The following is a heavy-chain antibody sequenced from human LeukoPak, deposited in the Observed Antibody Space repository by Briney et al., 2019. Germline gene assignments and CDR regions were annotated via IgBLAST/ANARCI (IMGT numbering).Heavy chain of an antibody. CDR2: IYYSGST. D-gene: IGHD5-18*01. CDR3: ARDSSYGPGVFDY. Sequence: SETLSLTCTASGGSISSGGYYWSWIRQHPGKGLEWIGYIYYSGSTYYNPSLKSRVTISVDTSKNQFSLKLSSVTAADTAVYYCARDSSYGPGVFDYWGQGTLVTVSS. CDR1: GGSISSGGYY. J-gene: IGHJ4*02. V-gene: IGHV4-31*03.